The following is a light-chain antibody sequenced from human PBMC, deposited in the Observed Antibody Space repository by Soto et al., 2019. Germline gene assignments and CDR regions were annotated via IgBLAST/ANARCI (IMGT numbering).Light chain of an antibody. CDR2: SSH. CDR3: QVWDNTSGHVV. CDR1: SSNIGDYH. Sequence: QSVLTQPPSASGTPGQRVTISCSGSSSNIGDYHVHWYQQLPGAAPKVLIHSSHQRPSGVPDRFSGSNSGNTATLTISRVAVGDEADFYCQVWDNTSGHVVFGGGTKVTVL. J-gene: IGLJ2*01. V-gene: IGLV1-47*02.